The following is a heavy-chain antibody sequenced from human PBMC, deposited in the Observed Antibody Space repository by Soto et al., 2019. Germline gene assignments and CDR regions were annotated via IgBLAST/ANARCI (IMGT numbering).Heavy chain of an antibody. CDR2: INPSGTTT. CDR1: VYTFTSFY. V-gene: IGHV1-46*01. CDR3: AKPQIARHYDYGVEV. J-gene: IGHJ6*02. Sequence: QVQLVQSGAEVKKPGASVKVSCKASVYTFTSFYMHWERQAPGQGLEWMGIINPSGTTTDYAQKFQGRVTMTRDTSTSTYYMELSSLTSEDTAVYYCAKPQIARHYDYGVEVWGQGPAVTVSS.